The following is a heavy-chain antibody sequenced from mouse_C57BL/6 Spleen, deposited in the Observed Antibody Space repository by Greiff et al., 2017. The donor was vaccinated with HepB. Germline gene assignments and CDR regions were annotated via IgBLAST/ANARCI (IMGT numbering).Heavy chain of an antibody. D-gene: IGHD2-4*01. CDR1: GFNIKDDY. CDR2: IDPENGDT. Sequence: EVQRVESGAELVRPGASVKLSCTASGFNIKDDYMHWVKQRPEQGLEWIGWIDPENGDTEYASKFQGKATITADTSSNTAYLQLSSLTSEDTAVYYCTTLHYDYDGAPWFAYWGQGTLVTVSA. J-gene: IGHJ3*01. CDR3: TTLHYDYDGAPWFAY. V-gene: IGHV14-4*01.